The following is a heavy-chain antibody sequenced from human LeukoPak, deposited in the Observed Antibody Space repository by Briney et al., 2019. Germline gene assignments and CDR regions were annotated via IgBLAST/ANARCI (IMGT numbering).Heavy chain of an antibody. CDR3: ASREDCTSTRCHAAIGY. J-gene: IGHJ4*02. CDR2: ISSNGGST. V-gene: IGHV3-64*01. D-gene: IGHD2-2*01. CDR1: GFTFSSYA. Sequence: GGSLRLSCAASGFTFSSYAMHWVRQAPGKGLEYVSGISSNGGSTYYVNSVKGRFTISRDNSKNTLYLQMGSLRAEDMAVYYCASREDCTSTRCHAAIGYWGQGTLVTVSS.